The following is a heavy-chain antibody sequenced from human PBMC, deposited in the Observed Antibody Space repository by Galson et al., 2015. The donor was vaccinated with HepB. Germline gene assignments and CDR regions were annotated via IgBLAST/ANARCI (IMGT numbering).Heavy chain of an antibody. J-gene: IGHJ4*02. D-gene: IGHD1-26*01. Sequence: CAASGFTFSDYYMSWIRQAPGKGLEWVSYISGSGRFADYADSVRGRFTLSRDNAKNSLFLELNSLGVEDTAVYYCARATVGATYLDYWGQGALVTVSS. CDR3: ARATVGATYLDY. CDR2: ISGSGRFA. CDR1: GFTFSDYY. V-gene: IGHV3-11*06.